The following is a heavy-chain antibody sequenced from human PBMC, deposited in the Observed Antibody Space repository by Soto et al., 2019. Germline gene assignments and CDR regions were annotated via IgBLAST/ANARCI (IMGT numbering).Heavy chain of an antibody. D-gene: IGHD2-21*02. Sequence: EVQLVESGGGLVKPGGSLRLSCAASGFTFSNAWMSWVRQAPGKGLEWVGRIKSKTDGGTTDYAAPVKGRFTISRDDSKNTLYLQMNSLKTEDTAVYYCTTVHCGGGCYSEDYYYYGMDVWGQGTTVTVSS. J-gene: IGHJ6*02. V-gene: IGHV3-15*01. CDR1: GFTFSNAW. CDR2: IKSKTDGGTT. CDR3: TTVHCGGGCYSEDYYYYGMDV.